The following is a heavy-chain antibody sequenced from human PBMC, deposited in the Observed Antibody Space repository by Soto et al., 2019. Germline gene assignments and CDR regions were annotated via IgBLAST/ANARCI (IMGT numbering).Heavy chain of an antibody. V-gene: IGHV3-23*01. CDR3: AKDQGSSWYEIDY. D-gene: IGHD6-13*01. CDR2: ISGSGGST. CDR1: GFTFSSYA. J-gene: IGHJ4*02. Sequence: PGGSLRLSCAASGFTFSSYALSWVRQAPGKGLEWVSTISGSGGSTYYADSVKGRFTISRDNSKNTLYLQMNSLRAEDTAVYYCAKDQGSSWYEIDYWGQGTLVTVSS.